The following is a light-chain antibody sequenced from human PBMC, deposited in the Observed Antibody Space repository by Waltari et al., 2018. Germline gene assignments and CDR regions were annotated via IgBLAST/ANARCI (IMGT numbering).Light chain of an antibody. CDR2: EVT. J-gene: IGLJ1*01. CDR3: CSYAGLGIYV. Sequence: QSGLTQPASVSGSPGQSITISCTGTRSHVGTYNLVSWYQQYPGKAPKLMVYEVTKRTSGVSDRFSGSKSGNTASLTIYGLQSEDEADYYCCSYAGLGIYVFGTGTKVTVL. V-gene: IGLV2-23*02. CDR1: RSHVGTYNL.